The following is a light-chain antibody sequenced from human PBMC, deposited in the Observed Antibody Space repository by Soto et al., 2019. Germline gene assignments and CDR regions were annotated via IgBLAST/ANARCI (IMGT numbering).Light chain of an antibody. V-gene: IGLV2-8*01. Sequence: QSALTQPPSASGSPGQSVTISCTGTSSDVGGYNYVSWYQQHPGKAPKLMIYAVSKRPSGVPDRFSGSKSGNTASLTVSGLQAEDEADYYCSSYAGSNVGFGGGTKLTVL. J-gene: IGLJ2*01. CDR1: SSDVGGYNY. CDR2: AVS. CDR3: SSYAGSNVG.